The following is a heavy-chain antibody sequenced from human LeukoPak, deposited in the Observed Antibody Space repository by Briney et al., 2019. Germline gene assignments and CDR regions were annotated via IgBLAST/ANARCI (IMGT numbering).Heavy chain of an antibody. J-gene: IGHJ4*02. CDR2: IKQYGSEK. CDR3: ASALPADHFDY. CDR1: GFTFDDYA. Sequence: GGSLRLSCAASGFTFDDYAMHWVRQAPGKGLEWVANIKQYGSEKYYVDSVKGRFTISRDSAKNSLYLQMNSLRAEDTAMYYCASALPADHFDYWGQGILVTVSS. V-gene: IGHV3-7*01.